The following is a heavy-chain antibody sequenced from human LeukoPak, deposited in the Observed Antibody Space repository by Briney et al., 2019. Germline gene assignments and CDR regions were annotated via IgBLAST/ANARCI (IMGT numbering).Heavy chain of an antibody. J-gene: IGHJ4*01. Sequence: GASVKVSCKASGYTFTDHYMHWVRQAPGQGLEWVGWINPNRGDTKYAQKFQGRVTMTRDTSISTAYMDLSRLTYDDTAVYYCASKCGGGACYYYWGHGTLVTVSS. CDR3: ASKCGGGACYYY. V-gene: IGHV1-2*02. D-gene: IGHD2-15*01. CDR2: INPNRGDT. CDR1: GYTFTDHY.